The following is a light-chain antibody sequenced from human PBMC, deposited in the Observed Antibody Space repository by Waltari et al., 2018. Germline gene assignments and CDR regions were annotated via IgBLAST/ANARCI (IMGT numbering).Light chain of an antibody. CDR3: QQYGSSPWT. Sequence: EIVLTQSPGTLSLSPGERATLSCRASQSVSSSYLAWYQQKPGQAPRLFIYGASSRATGIPDRFSGSGSGTVFTLTISRLEPEDFAVYYCQQYGSSPWTFGQGTKVEIK. J-gene: IGKJ1*01. CDR2: GAS. V-gene: IGKV3-20*01. CDR1: QSVSSSY.